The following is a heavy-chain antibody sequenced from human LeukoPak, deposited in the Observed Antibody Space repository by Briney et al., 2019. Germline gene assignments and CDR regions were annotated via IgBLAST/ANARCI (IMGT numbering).Heavy chain of an antibody. V-gene: IGHV4-39*01. Sequence: PSETLSLTCTVSGGSISSSSYYWGWIRHPPVKGLDGIGSIYYSGSTHYNPSLKSRVTISVDTSKNQFSLKLSSVTAADTAVYYCARRRGAWPFDYWGQGTLVTVSS. J-gene: IGHJ4*02. CDR3: ARRRGAWPFDY. CDR2: IYYSGST. CDR1: GGSISSSSYY. D-gene: IGHD3-10*01.